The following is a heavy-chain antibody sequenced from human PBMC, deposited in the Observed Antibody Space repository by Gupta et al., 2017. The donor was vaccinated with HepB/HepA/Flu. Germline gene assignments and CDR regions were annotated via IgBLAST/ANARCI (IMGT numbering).Heavy chain of an antibody. CDR2: IYYSGST. CDR1: GAPIRSSSHF. J-gene: IGHJ4*02. D-gene: IGHD2-15*01. CDR3: AREGSRDYVDD. Sequence: QLQLPESGPGLVKPSETLSLTCTGPGAPIRSSSHFWGWIRQPPGKGLEWIGSIYYSGSTHYNPSLSSRVTRFVDTSKNQFSLQVTAVTATDTGVFYWAREGSRDYVDDGGKGIMVTVSS. V-gene: IGHV4-39*02.